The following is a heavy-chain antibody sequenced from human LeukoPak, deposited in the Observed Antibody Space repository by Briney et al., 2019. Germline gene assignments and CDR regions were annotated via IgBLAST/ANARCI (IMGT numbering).Heavy chain of an antibody. D-gene: IGHD2-15*01. Sequence: SETLSLTCAVSGYSISSGYYWGWIRQPSGKGLEWIGSIHHSGSTYYNPSLKSRVTISVDTSKNQFSLKLSSVTAADTAVYFCARQICCSGGSCSPLDYWGQGTLVTVSS. CDR2: IHHSGST. CDR1: GYSISSGYY. V-gene: IGHV4-38-2*01. J-gene: IGHJ4*02. CDR3: ARQICCSGGSCSPLDY.